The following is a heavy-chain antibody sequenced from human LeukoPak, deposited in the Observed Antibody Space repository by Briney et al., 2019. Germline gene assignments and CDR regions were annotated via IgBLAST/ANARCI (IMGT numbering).Heavy chain of an antibody. D-gene: IGHD6-13*01. V-gene: IGHV1-46*01. CDR2: INPSGGST. CDR1: GYTFTSYY. Sequence: ASVKVSCKASGYTFTSYYMHWVRQAPGQGLEWMGIINPSGGSTSYAQKFQGRVTMTRDMSTSTVYMELSSLRSEDTAVYYCASSRGSSWYWFDPWGQGTLVTVSS. CDR3: ASSRGSSWYWFDP. J-gene: IGHJ5*02.